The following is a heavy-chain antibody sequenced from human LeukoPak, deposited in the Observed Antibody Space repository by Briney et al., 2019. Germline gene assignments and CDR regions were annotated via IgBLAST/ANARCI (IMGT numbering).Heavy chain of an antibody. CDR1: GGSFSGYY. CDR3: ARGGFYGHPFEF. CDR2: INHSGST. D-gene: IGHD3-10*01. Sequence: SETLSLTCAVYGGSFSGYYWSWIRQPPGKGLEWIGEINHSGSTNYNPSLKSRVTISVDSSNNQISLNLNSVIAADTAMYFCARGGFYGHPFEFGGQGILVIVSA. J-gene: IGHJ4*02. V-gene: IGHV4-34*01.